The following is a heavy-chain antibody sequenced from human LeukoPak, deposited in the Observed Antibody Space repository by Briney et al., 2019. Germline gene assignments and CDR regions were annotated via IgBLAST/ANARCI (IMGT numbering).Heavy chain of an antibody. Sequence: PGGSLRLSCAASGFTFSSYAMHWVRQAPGKGLEWVAVISYDGSNKYYADSVKGRFTISRDNSKNTLYLQMNSLRAEDTAVYYCARDMRPRPRIAALMFDYWGQGTLVTVSS. V-gene: IGHV3-30*04. J-gene: IGHJ4*02. CDR2: ISYDGSNK. CDR3: ARDMRPRPRIAALMFDY. D-gene: IGHD6-6*01. CDR1: GFTFSSYA.